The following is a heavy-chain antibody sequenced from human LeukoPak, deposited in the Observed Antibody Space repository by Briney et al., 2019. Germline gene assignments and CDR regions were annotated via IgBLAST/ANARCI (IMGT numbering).Heavy chain of an antibody. CDR1: GFTFSDYA. J-gene: IGHJ3*02. D-gene: IGHD1-1*01. Sequence: QAGGSLRLSCTASGFTFSDYAMSWVRQAPGKGLDWLSGISVSRGGKTYYADSVKGRFTISRDNSKNTLYLQMTSLRAEDTAMYYCAKDVKGAYNFLEVFDIWGQGTMVTVSS. CDR3: AKDVKGAYNFLEVFDI. CDR2: ISVSRGGKT. V-gene: IGHV3-23*01.